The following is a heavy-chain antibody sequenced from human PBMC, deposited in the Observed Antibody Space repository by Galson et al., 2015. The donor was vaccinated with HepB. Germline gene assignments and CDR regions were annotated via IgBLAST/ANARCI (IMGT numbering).Heavy chain of an antibody. CDR1: GDSISSRNW. Sequence: TLSLTCAVSGDSISSRNWWSWVRQPPGKGLEWIGEIHNSGTTNYNPSLKSRVTISIDKSKNDFSLKLNSVTAADTAVYYCAREGSAHADAFDIWGQGTMVIVSS. D-gene: IGHD2-15*01. V-gene: IGHV4-4*02. CDR3: AREGSAHADAFDI. J-gene: IGHJ3*02. CDR2: IHNSGTT.